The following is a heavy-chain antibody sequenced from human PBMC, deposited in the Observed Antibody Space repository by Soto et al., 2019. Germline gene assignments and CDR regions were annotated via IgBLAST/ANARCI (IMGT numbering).Heavy chain of an antibody. CDR1: GGSFTSYI. J-gene: IGHJ6*03. CDR3: AKRLGFVDHAYMDV. D-gene: IGHD2-21*01. V-gene: IGHV1-69*08. Sequence: QVQLVQSGAEVKKPGSSVKVSCEASGGSFTSYIFTWVRQAPGQGLEWMGRVIPIQGTANYALKFQDRVTITADKSTNTVYMELRSLRPEDTALYYCAKRLGFVDHAYMDVWGKGTTVTVSS. CDR2: VIPIQGTA.